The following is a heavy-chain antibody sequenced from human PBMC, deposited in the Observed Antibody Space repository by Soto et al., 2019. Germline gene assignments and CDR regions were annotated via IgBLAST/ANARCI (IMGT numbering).Heavy chain of an antibody. J-gene: IGHJ6*02. CDR1: GYTFSDYF. CDR3: ARRATLTAMAVDIYGMDV. V-gene: IGHV1-46*01. CDR2: INPSGGAT. Sequence: ASVKVSCKASGYTFSDYFMHWVRQAPGQGLEWVGLINPSGGATSYPQKFQGSVSLTVDTSTSTFYMELRSLRSDDTAVYYCARRATLTAMAVDIYGMDVWGQGATVTVSS. D-gene: IGHD5-18*01.